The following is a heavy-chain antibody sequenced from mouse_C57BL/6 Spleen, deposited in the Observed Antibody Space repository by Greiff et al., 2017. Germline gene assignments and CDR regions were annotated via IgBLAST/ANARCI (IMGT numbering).Heavy chain of an antibody. Sequence: DVMLVESGGGLVKPGGSLKLSCAASGFTFSSYAMSWVRQTPEKRLEWVATISDGGSYTYYPDNVKGRFTISRDNAKNNLYLQMSHLKSEDTAMYYCARDLYYGSSYLYYFDYWGQGTTLTVSS. D-gene: IGHD1-1*01. CDR1: GFTFSSYA. J-gene: IGHJ2*01. CDR3: ARDLYYGSSYLYYFDY. CDR2: ISDGGSYT. V-gene: IGHV5-4*01.